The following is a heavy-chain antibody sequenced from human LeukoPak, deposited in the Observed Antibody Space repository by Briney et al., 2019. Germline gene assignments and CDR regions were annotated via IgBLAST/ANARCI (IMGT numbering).Heavy chain of an antibody. V-gene: IGHV3-30*01. CDR3: ARDLDIVVVVAATPGY. CDR1: GFTFSSYA. Sequence: GGSLRLSCAASGFTFSSYAMHWVRQAPGKGLEWVAVKSYDGSNKYYADSVKGRFTISRDNSKNTLYLQMNSLRAEDTAVYYCARDLDIVVVVAATPGYWGQGTLVTVSS. CDR2: KSYDGSNK. J-gene: IGHJ4*02. D-gene: IGHD2-15*01.